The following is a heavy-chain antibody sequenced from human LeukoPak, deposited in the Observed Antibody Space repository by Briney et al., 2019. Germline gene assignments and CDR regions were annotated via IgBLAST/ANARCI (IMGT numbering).Heavy chain of an antibody. V-gene: IGHV3-7*01. CDR3: ARSYSSSSRVTPLWFDP. J-gene: IGHJ5*02. CDR2: IKEDGGEM. CDR1: GIRFNDYW. Sequence: GGSLRLSCTVSGIRFNDYWMSWVRQAPGKGLEWVANIKEDGGEMYCVDSVKGRFIISRDNAKNSVYLQMNILRAEDTAVYYCARSYSSSSRVTPLWFDPWGRGTLVTVSS. D-gene: IGHD6-13*01.